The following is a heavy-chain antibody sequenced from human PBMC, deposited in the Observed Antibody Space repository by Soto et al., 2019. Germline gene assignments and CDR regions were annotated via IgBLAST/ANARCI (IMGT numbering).Heavy chain of an antibody. V-gene: IGHV4-39*01. CDR2: IYSSGST. CDR1: GDSISGTSFY. Sequence: SETLSLTCTVSGDSISGTSFYWGWIRQSSGKGLEWIASIYSSGSTFYNLSLKSRLSLSVDASKNQFSLRLQSVTAADTAVYYCVRHRSSREIPFDNWGQGTLVTVSS. D-gene: IGHD2-21*01. J-gene: IGHJ4*02. CDR3: VRHRSSREIPFDN.